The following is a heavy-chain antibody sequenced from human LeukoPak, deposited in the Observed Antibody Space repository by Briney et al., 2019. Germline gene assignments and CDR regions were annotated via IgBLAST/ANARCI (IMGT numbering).Heavy chain of an antibody. D-gene: IGHD2-2*02. V-gene: IGHV4-34*01. CDR1: GGSFSGYY. J-gene: IGHJ5*02. CDR2: INHSGST. CDR3: AREKVPAAIRVTQMYNWFDP. Sequence: SETLSLTCAVCGGSFSGYYWSWIRQPPGKGLEWIGEINHSGSTNYNPSLKSRVTISVDTSKNQFSLKLSSVTAADTAVYYCAREKVPAAIRVTQMYNWFDPWGQGTLVTVSS.